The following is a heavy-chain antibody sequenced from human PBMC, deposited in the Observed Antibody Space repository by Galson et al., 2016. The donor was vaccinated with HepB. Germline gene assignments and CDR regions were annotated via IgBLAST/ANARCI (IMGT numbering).Heavy chain of an antibody. V-gene: IGHV3-23*01. CDR3: AKEAGTGRFYFDY. Sequence: SLRLSCAASGFTFSIYAMNWVRQAPGKGLEWVSTISGSGGRTYYADSVKGRFTISRDISKNTLYLQMNSLRGEDTAVYYCAKEAGTGRFYFDYWGRGTLVTVSS. J-gene: IGHJ4*02. CDR2: ISGSGGRT. D-gene: IGHD6-13*01. CDR1: GFTFSIYA.